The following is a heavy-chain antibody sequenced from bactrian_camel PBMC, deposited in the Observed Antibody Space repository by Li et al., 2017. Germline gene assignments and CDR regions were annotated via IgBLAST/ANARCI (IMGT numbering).Heavy chain of an antibody. CDR3: AVDPSYGGSWYSNCPAEFGY. J-gene: IGHJ6*01. CDR2: IVSGGGST. CDR1: GFTFSNYD. V-gene: IGHV3S40*01. Sequence: VQLVASGGGLVQPGGSLRLSCAASGFTFSNYDMSWVRQSPGKGLEWVSSIVSGGGSTYYADSMKGRFTTSQNSAKNTLYLQMNDLKVADTAVYYCAVDPSYGGSWYSNCPAEFGYWGQGTQVTVS. D-gene: IGHD6*01.